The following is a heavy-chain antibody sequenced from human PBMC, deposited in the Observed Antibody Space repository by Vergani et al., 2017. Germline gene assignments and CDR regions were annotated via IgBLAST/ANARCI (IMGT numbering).Heavy chain of an antibody. CDR3: AKFSCPIVVVIGDAFDI. CDR1: AFTFSSYA. D-gene: IGHD3-22*01. J-gene: IGHJ3*02. CDR2: ISGSGGST. V-gene: IGHV3-23*01. Sequence: EVQLLESGGGLVQPGESLRLSCAASAFTFSSYAMSWVRQAPGKGLEWVSAISGSGGSTYYADSVKGRFTISRDNAKNTLYLQMNSLRAEDTAVYYCAKFSCPIVVVIGDAFDIWGQGTMVTVSS.